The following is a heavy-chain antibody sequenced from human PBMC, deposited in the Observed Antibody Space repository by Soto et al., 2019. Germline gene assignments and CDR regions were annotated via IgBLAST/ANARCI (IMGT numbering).Heavy chain of an antibody. CDR1: GFTFTGNW. D-gene: IGHD1-26*01. V-gene: IGHV3-74*01. Sequence: EVQLVESGGGLVQPGGSLRLSCAASGFTFTGNWMHGVRQGPGKGLVWVARINRDGTATTYADSVTGRFTSSRDNSKNTLYLQINSLGAEDTAVYYCATVGTGSYNWFDPWGQGTMVTVSS. J-gene: IGHJ5*02. CDR3: ATVGTGSYNWFDP. CDR2: INRDGTAT.